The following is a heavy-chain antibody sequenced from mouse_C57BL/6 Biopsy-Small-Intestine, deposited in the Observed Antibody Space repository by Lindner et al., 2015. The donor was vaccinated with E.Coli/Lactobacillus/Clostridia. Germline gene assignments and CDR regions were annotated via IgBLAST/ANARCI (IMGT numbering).Heavy chain of an antibody. J-gene: IGHJ3*01. CDR2: INPSSGYT. D-gene: IGHD1-1*01. V-gene: IGHV1-4*01. CDR1: GYTFTSYT. Sequence: VQLQESGAELARPGASVKMSCKASGYTFTSYTMHWVKQRPGQGLEWIGYINPSSGYTKYNQKFKDKATLTADKSSSTAYMQLSSLTSEDSAVYCCASNYYGSSWFAYWGQGTLVTVSA. CDR3: ASNYYGSSWFAY.